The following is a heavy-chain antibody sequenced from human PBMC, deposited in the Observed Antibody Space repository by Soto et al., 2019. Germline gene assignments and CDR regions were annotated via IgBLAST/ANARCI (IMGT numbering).Heavy chain of an antibody. J-gene: IGHJ6*02. Sequence: SVKVSCKASGGTFSSYAISWARQAPGQGLEWMGGIIPICGTANYAQKFQGRVTITADESTSTAYMELSSLRSEDTAVYYCAGGAVHSRSYYPYYSGMAVWGPGTTVTVSS. CDR3: AGGAVHSRSYYPYYSGMAV. V-gene: IGHV1-69*13. D-gene: IGHD1-26*01. CDR1: GGTFSSYA. CDR2: IIPICGTA.